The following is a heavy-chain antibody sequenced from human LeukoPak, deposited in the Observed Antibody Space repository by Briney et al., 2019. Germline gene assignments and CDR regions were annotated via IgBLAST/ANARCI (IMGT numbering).Heavy chain of an antibody. CDR3: ARGAQRVYYGSGSYTFDP. D-gene: IGHD3-10*01. CDR2: INPNSGGT. CDR1: GYTFTGYS. J-gene: IGHJ5*02. V-gene: IGHV1-2*02. Sequence: ASVKVSCKASGYTFTGYSMHWVRQAPGQGLEGMGWINPNSGGTNYAQKFQDRVTMTRDTSISTAYMELSRLRSDDTAVYYCARGAQRVYYGSGSYTFDPWGQGTLVTVSS.